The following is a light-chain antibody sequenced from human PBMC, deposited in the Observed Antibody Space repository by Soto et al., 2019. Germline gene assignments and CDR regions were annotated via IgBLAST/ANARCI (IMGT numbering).Light chain of an antibody. CDR2: LGS. J-gene: IGKJ1*01. CDR1: QSLLHSNGYNY. CDR3: MQALQTPWT. Sequence: DIVMTQSPLSLPVTPGEPASISCRSSQSLLHSNGYNYLDWYVQKPGQSPQLLIYLGSNRASGVPGRFSGSGSGTYFTLKISRVEAEDVGVYYCMQALQTPWTFGQGPKVEIK. V-gene: IGKV2-28*01.